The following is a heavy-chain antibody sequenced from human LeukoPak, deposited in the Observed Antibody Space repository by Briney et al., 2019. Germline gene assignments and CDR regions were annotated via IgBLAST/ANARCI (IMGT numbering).Heavy chain of an antibody. V-gene: IGHV3-21*01. J-gene: IGHJ4*02. CDR3: ARERDYVWGSFDY. D-gene: IGHD3-16*01. Sequence: GGSLRLSCAASGFTFSSYSMNWVRQAPGKGLEWVSSISSSSSYIYYADSVKGRFTISRDNAKNSLYLQMNGLRAEDTAVYYCARERDYVWGSFDYWGQGTLVTVSS. CDR2: ISSSSSYI. CDR1: GFTFSSYS.